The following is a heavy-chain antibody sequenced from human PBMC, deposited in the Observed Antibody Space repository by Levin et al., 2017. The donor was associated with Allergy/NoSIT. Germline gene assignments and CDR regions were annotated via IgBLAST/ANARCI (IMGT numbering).Heavy chain of an antibody. CDR2: IYYSGST. CDR1: GGSISSSSYY. CDR3: ARHNQKYQLLNPWDY. V-gene: IGHV4-39*01. J-gene: IGHJ4*02. Sequence: SQTLSLTCTVSGGSISSSSYYWGWIRQPPGKGLEWIGSIYYSGSTYYNPSLKSRVTISVDTSKNQFSLKLSSVTAADTAVYYCARHNQKYQLLNPWDYWGQGTLVTVSS. D-gene: IGHD2-2*02.